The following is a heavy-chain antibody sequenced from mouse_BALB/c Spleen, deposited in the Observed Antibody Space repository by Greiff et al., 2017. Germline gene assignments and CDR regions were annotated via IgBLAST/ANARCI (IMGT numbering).Heavy chain of an antibody. CDR2: IDPSDSET. V-gene: IGHV1S126*01. CDR3: ARGSAGDGAYAMDY. CDR1: GYSFTSYW. D-gene: IGHD3-1*01. Sequence: VKLVESGPQLVRPGASVKISCKASGYSFTSYWMHWVKQRPGQGLEWIGMIDPSDSETRLNQKFKDKATLTVDKSSSTAYMQLSSPTSEDSAVYYCARGSAGDGAYAMDYWGQGTSVTVSS. J-gene: IGHJ4*01.